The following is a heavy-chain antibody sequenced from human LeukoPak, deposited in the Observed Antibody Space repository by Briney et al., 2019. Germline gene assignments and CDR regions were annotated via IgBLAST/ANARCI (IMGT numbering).Heavy chain of an antibody. Sequence: SETLSLTCTVSGGSISTSNYYWGWIRQPPGKGLEWIGSIYHSGSTYYNPSLKSRVTISVDTSKNQFSLKLSSVTAADTAVYYCARDAIKPMITFGGVTNLWWFDPWGQGTLVTVSS. CDR3: ARDAIKPMITFGGVTNLWWFDP. J-gene: IGHJ5*02. D-gene: IGHD3-16*01. CDR1: GGSISTSNYY. V-gene: IGHV4-39*07. CDR2: IYHSGST.